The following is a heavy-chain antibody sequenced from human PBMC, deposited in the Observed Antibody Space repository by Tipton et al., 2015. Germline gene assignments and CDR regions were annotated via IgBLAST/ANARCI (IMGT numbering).Heavy chain of an antibody. CDR3: ARGPWKTFDY. J-gene: IGHJ4*02. Sequence: TLSLTCTVSGGSVSSGSYYWSWIRQPPGKGLEWIGYISFSDTTHYNPSLKSRITISVDTSKNQFSLKLSSMTAADTALYYCARGPWKTFDYWGQGTLVTVSS. V-gene: IGHV4-61*01. CDR1: GGSVSSGSYY. CDR2: ISFSDTT. D-gene: IGHD1-1*01.